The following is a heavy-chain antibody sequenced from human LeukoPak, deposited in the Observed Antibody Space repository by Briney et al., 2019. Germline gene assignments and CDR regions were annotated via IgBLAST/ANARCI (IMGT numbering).Heavy chain of an antibody. CDR1: GFIFSSYA. D-gene: IGHD3-10*01. V-gene: IGHV3-30-3*01. J-gene: IGHJ4*02. CDR2: ISHDGSNK. CDR3: ARDLSGTWTYDY. Sequence: PGGSLRLSCAASGFIFSSYAMHWVRQAPGKGLEWVAGISHDGSNKYYVDSVKGRFTISRDNSKNTLYLQMDSLRGEDTAVYYCARDLSGTWTYDYWGQGTLVTVSS.